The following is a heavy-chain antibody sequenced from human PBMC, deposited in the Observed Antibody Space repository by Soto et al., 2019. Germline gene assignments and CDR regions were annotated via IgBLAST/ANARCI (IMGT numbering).Heavy chain of an antibody. D-gene: IGHD2-21*02. CDR3: ARGLRRVTPFEWFDP. J-gene: IGHJ5*02. V-gene: IGHV3-48*01. Sequence: EVQLVESGGGLVQPGGSLRLSCAASGFTFSSYSMNWVRQAPGKGLEWVSYISSSSSTIYYADSVKGRFTISRDNAKNSLYLQMNSLRAEDTAVYYCARGLRRVTPFEWFDPWGQGTLVTVSS. CDR1: GFTFSSYS. CDR2: ISSSSSTI.